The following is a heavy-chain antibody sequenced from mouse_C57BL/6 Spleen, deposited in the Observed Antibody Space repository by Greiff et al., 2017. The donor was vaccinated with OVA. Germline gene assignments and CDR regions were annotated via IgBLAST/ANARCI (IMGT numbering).Heavy chain of an antibody. CDR2: IDPNSGGT. D-gene: IGHD1-1*01. CDR1: GYTFTSYW. J-gene: IGHJ1*03. Sequence: QVHVKQPGAELVKPGASVKLSCKASGYTFTSYWMHWVKQRPGRGLEWIGRIDPNSGGTKYNEKFKSKATLTVDKPSSTAYMQLSSLTSEDSAVYYCARSSGRRGDWYFDVWGTGTTGTVSS. CDR3: ARSSGRRGDWYFDV. V-gene: IGHV1-72*01.